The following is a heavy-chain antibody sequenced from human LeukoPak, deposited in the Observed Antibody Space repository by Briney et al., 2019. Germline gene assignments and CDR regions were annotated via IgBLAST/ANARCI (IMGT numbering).Heavy chain of an antibody. CDR2: ISGYTGNT. D-gene: IGHD3-9*01. CDR3: ARDQYYDVLTGFHLYGMDV. Sequence: EASVKVSCKASGYTFTTYGISWVRQAPGQGLEWMGWISGYTGNTNYAQQLQGRVTMTTDTSTSTAYMELRSLRCDDTAVYYCARDQYYDVLTGFHLYGMDVWGQGTTVTVSS. J-gene: IGHJ6*02. V-gene: IGHV1-18*01. CDR1: GYTFTTYG.